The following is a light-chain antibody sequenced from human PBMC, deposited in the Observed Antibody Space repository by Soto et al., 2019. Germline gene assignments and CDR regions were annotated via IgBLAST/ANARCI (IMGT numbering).Light chain of an antibody. CDR2: QTS. CDR1: QYINTR. J-gene: IGKJ1*01. Sequence: MTQSPSTLSASVGDRVTIICRASQYINTRLAWYQHRPGQAPRLLIYQTSLRAAGIPARFSASGSGTDFTLTISDVQPEDFALYYCHQRQSWPRTFGQGTKVDIK. V-gene: IGKV3D-15*03. CDR3: HQRQSWPRT.